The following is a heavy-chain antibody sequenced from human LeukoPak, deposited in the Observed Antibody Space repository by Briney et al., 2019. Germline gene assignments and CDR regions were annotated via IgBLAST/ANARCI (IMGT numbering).Heavy chain of an antibody. Sequence: GGSLRLSCAASGFTFSSYAMSWVRQAPGKGLEWVSAISGSGGSTYYADSVKGRFTISRDNAQISLYLQMSSLRAEDTAVYFCARANTTGGYYFDNWGQGTLVTVSS. D-gene: IGHD1-1*01. CDR3: ARANTTGGYYFDN. CDR2: ISGSGGST. CDR1: GFTFSSYA. V-gene: IGHV3-23*01. J-gene: IGHJ4*02.